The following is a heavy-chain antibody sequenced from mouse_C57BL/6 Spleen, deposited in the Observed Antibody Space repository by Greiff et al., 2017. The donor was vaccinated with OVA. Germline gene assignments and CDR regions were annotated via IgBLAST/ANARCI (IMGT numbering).Heavy chain of an antibody. D-gene: IGHD2-2*01. CDR2: IDPSDSYT. J-gene: IGHJ3*01. CDR1: GYTFTSYW. V-gene: IGHV1-69*01. CDR3: ARGFYGYDWFAY. Sequence: QVQLQQPGAELVMPGASVKLSCKASGYTFTSYWMPWVKQRPGQGLEWIGEIDPSDSYTNYNQTVKGKSTLTVANSSSTAYMQLRRLTSEASAVYYCARGFYGYDWFAYWGQGTLVTVSA.